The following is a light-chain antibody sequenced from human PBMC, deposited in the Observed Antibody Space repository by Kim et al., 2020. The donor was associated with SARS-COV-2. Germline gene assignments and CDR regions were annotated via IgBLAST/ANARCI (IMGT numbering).Light chain of an antibody. V-gene: IGLV3-21*04. Sequence: SYELTQPPSVSVAPGKTASITCGGDKIGTKSVHWYQKRPGQAPVLVIFYDTDRPSGIPERFSGSNSGDTATLTISRVEAEDEADYFCQVWDVYDMSFGGG. J-gene: IGLJ2*01. CDR1: KIGTKS. CDR3: QVWDVYDMS. CDR2: YDT.